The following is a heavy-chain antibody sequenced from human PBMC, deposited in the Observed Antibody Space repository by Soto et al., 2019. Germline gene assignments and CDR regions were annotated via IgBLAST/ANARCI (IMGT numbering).Heavy chain of an antibody. CDR3: ARAYTGRLPRRADYYYAMDV. CDR2: IGAARYP. V-gene: IGHV3-13*05. J-gene: IGHJ6*02. CDR1: GCSFSNFD. D-gene: IGHD2-2*02. Sequence: PGGSLRLSCATAGCSFSNFDMHWVRQVQGKELEWVTAIGAARYPYYLGSVKGRFTISRENAKNSVYLQMNDLRAGDSAVYYCARAYTGRLPRRADYYYAMDVWRQGTTVTVSS.